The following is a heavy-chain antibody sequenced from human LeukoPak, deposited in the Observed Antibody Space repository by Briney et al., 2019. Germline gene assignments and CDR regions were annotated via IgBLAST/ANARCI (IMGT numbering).Heavy chain of an antibody. Sequence: GGSLRLSCAASRFTFSSYGMHWVRQAPGKGLEWVAFIRFDGTNKYYVDSVKGRFTISRDNSKNTLYLQMNSLKTEDTAVYYCTTDEDYGDYVQHYWGQGTLVTVSS. CDR2: IRFDGTNK. V-gene: IGHV3-30*02. CDR3: TTDEDYGDYVQHY. D-gene: IGHD4-17*01. CDR1: RFTFSSYG. J-gene: IGHJ4*02.